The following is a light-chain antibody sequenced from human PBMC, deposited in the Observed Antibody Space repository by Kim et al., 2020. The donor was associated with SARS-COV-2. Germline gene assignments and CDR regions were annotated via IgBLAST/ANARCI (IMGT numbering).Light chain of an antibody. CDR2: GVS. CDR3: QHYGISPPT. CDR1: QSNSGVN. J-gene: IGKJ5*01. V-gene: IGKV3-20*01. Sequence: SAAERATLSYSASQSNSGVNLAWYQQKPGQAPKLLIYGVSSRATGIPDRFSGSGSGTDLTLSISRLEPEDFAMYYCQHYGISPPTFGQGTRLEIK.